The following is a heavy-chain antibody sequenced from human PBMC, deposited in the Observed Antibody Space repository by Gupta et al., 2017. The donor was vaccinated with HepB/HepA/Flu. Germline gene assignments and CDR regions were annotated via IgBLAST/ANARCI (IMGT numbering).Heavy chain of an antibody. J-gene: IGHJ4*02. Sequence: EVQLVESGGGLVQPGRSLRLSCAASGLTFDNYAMHWVRQAPGKGLEWVSGISWNIGSIGYADSVKGRFTISRDNAKNSLYLQMNSLRPEDTALYYCAKAQPRGYSYGLVDYWGQGVLVTVSS. V-gene: IGHV3-9*01. CDR3: AKAQPRGYSYGLVDY. CDR2: ISWNIGSI. D-gene: IGHD5-18*01. CDR1: GLTFDNYA.